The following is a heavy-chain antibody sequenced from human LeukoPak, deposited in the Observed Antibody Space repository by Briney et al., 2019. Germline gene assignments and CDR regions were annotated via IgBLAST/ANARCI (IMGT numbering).Heavy chain of an antibody. V-gene: IGHV3-48*01. J-gene: IGHJ4*02. Sequence: PGGSLRLSCAASGFTFSSYSMNWVRQAPGKGLEWVSYISSSSSTIYYADSVKGRFTISRDNAKNPLYLQMNSLRAEDTAVYYCARAVPLLDDFWSGYYCDYWGQGTLVTVSS. D-gene: IGHD3-3*01. CDR1: GFTFSSYS. CDR3: ARAVPLLDDFWSGYYCDY. CDR2: ISSSSSTI.